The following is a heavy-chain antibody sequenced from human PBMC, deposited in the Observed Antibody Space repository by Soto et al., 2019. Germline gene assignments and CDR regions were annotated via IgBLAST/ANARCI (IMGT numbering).Heavy chain of an antibody. V-gene: IGHV4-34*01. J-gene: IGHJ5*02. CDR1: GGSFSGYY. CDR2: INHSGST. CDR3: TRVATAVPS. Sequence: SETLSLTCAVYGGSFSGYYWSWIRQPPGKGLEWIGEINHSGSTNYNPSLKSRVTISVDTSKNQFSLMLTSVTAADTAVYYCTRVATAVPSWGRGVLVTVSS. D-gene: IGHD5-18*01.